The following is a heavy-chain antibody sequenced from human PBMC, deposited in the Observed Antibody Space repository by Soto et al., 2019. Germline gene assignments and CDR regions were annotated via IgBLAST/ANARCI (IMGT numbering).Heavy chain of an antibody. CDR3: AGGFSVPLSIAAAGKTRNYYYYGMDV. Sequence: GASGKVSCKASGGTFSSYAISWVRQAPGQGLEWMGGIIPIFGTANYAQKFQGRVTITADESTSTAYMELSSLRSEDTAVYYCAGGFSVPLSIAAAGKTRNYYYYGMDVWGQGTTVPVSS. CDR2: IIPIFGTA. D-gene: IGHD6-13*01. J-gene: IGHJ6*02. CDR1: GGTFSSYA. V-gene: IGHV1-69*13.